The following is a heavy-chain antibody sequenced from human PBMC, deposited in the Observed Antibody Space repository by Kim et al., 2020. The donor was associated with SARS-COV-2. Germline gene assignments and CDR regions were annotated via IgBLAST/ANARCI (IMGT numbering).Heavy chain of an antibody. V-gene: IGHV4-61*02. CDR3: ARVGSSPPYYFDY. J-gene: IGHJ4*01. Sequence: YNPSLKSRVTISVDTSKNQFSLKLSSVTAADTAVYYCARVGSSPPYYFDYWGHGTLVTVSS. D-gene: IGHD6-6*01.